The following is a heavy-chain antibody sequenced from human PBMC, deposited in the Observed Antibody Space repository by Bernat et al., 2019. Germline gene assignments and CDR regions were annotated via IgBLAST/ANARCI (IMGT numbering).Heavy chain of an antibody. CDR3: ARDLVPAAIRSAGDMDV. J-gene: IGHJ6*03. CDR2: INAGNGNT. Sequence: QVQLVQSGAEVKKPGASVKVSCKASGYTFTSYAMHWVRQAPGQRLEWMGWINAGNGNTKYSQKFQGRVTITSDTSASAAYMELSSLTSEDTAVYYCARDLVPAAIRSAGDMDVWGKGTTVTVSS. CDR1: GYTFTSYA. D-gene: IGHD2-2*01. V-gene: IGHV1-3*01.